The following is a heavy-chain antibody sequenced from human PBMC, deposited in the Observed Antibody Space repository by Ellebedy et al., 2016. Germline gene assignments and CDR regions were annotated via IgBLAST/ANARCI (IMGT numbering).Heavy chain of an antibody. J-gene: IGHJ3*02. CDR1: GFTFSRHW. D-gene: IGHD3-16*01. Sequence: GESLKISCAASGFTFSRHWMHWVRQVSGKGLEWVSRISSDGNYTSCADSVKGRFTISRDNYKNTLYLQMNSLRTEDTAVYYCAKMGAYGIGYDAFDIWGQGTRVTVSS. V-gene: IGHV3-74*01. CDR3: AKMGAYGIGYDAFDI. CDR2: ISSDGNYT.